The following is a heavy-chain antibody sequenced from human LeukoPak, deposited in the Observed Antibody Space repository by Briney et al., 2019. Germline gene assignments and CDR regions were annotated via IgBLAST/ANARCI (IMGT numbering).Heavy chain of an antibody. Sequence: KPSQTLSLTCTVSGGSISSGGYYWSWIRQPPGKGLEWIGYIYHSGSTYYNPSLKSRVTISVDRSKNQFSLKLNSVTAADTAVYYCATRERFLGAFDIWGQGTMVTVSS. CDR3: ATRERFLGAFDI. J-gene: IGHJ3*02. D-gene: IGHD3-3*01. CDR2: IYHSGST. CDR1: GGSISSGGYY. V-gene: IGHV4-30-2*01.